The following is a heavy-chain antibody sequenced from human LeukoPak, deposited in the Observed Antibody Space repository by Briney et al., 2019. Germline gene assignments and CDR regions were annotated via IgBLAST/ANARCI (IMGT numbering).Heavy chain of an antibody. V-gene: IGHV4-34*01. CDR2: INHSGST. Sequence: PSETLSLTCAVYGGSFSGYYWSWIRQPPGKGLEWIGEINHSGSTNYNPSLKSRVTISVDTSKNQFSLKLSSVTAADTAVYYCARRVLGYYGSGSYYDYYYYMDVWGKGTTVTVSS. CDR1: GGSFSGYY. D-gene: IGHD3-10*01. CDR3: ARRVLGYYGSGSYYDYYYYMDV. J-gene: IGHJ6*03.